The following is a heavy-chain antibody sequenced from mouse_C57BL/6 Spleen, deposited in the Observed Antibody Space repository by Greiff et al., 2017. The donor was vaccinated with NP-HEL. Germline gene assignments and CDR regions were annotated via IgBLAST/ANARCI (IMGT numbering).Heavy chain of an antibody. D-gene: IGHD1-1*01. Sequence: QVQLQQPGAELVRPGSSVKLSCKASGYTFTSYWMQWVKQRPIQGLEWIGNIDPSDSDTHYNQKFKDKATLTVDKSSSTAYMQLSSLTSEDSAVSYCARWVCGSPFDYWGQGTTLTVSS. CDR3: ARWVCGSPFDY. J-gene: IGHJ2*01. CDR1: GYTFTSYW. CDR2: IDPSDSDT. V-gene: IGHV1-52*01.